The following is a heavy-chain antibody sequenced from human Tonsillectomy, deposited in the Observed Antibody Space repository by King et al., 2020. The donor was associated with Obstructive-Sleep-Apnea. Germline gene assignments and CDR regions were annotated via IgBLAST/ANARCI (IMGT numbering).Heavy chain of an antibody. J-gene: IGHJ4*02. Sequence: HVQLVESGAEVKKPGASVKVSCKTSGYTFGTYGITWVRQAPGQGLEWMGWINPNNGNTDHAQKLQGRVTMTTDASTTTAYMELRSLRSDDTAVYYCATFSSAWYFDYWGQGTLVTVSS. CDR2: INPNNGNT. CDR3: ATFSSAWYFDY. CDR1: GYTFGTYG. V-gene: IGHV1-18*01. D-gene: IGHD6-19*01.